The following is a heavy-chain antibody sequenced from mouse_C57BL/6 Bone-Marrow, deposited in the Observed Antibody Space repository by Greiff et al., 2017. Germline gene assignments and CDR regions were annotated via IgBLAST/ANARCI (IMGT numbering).Heavy chain of an antibody. J-gene: IGHJ2*01. CDR3: ARHSLGHYFDY. Sequence: EVKLVESGGDLVKPGGSLKLSCAASGFTFSSYGMSWVRQTPDKRLEWVATISSGGSYTYYPDSVKGRFTISRDNAKNTLYLQMSSLKSEDTAMYYCARHSLGHYFDYWGQGTTLTVSS. CDR1: GFTFSSYG. CDR2: ISSGGSYT. V-gene: IGHV5-6*01. D-gene: IGHD1-2*01.